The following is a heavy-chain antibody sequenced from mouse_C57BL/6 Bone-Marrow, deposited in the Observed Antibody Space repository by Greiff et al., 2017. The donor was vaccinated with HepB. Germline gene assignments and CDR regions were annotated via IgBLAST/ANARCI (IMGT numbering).Heavy chain of an antibody. CDR3: SDYYDCDEVYFDY. Sequence: VQLQHSGAELVRPGASVKLSCTASGFTINDDYMHWVKQRPEQGLEWIGWIDPENGDTEYASKFQGKATITADTSSNTAYLQLSSLTSEDTAVYYCSDYYDCDEVYFDYRGQGTTIPVSS. J-gene: IGHJ2*01. CDR1: GFTINDDY. V-gene: IGHV14-4*01. CDR2: IDPENGDT. D-gene: IGHD2-4*01.